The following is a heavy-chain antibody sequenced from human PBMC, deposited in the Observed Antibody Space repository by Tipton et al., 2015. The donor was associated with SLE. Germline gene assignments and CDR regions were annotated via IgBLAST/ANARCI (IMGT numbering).Heavy chain of an antibody. Sequence: PGLVKPSETLSLTCTVSGGSIRGSSFYWGWIRQPPGKGLEWIGSMYYSGSTYYNPSLKSRVTISGDTSKNHFSLKLSSVTAADTAVYYCARLTARTIFGVVHFDNWGQGTLVTVSS. D-gene: IGHD3-3*01. J-gene: IGHJ4*02. CDR3: ARLTARTIFGVVHFDN. CDR2: MYYSGST. CDR1: GGSIRGSSFY. V-gene: IGHV4-39*02.